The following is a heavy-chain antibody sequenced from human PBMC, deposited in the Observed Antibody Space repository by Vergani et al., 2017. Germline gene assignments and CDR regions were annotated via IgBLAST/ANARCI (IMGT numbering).Heavy chain of an antibody. CDR1: GFTFSSYS. CDR3: ARDEGYGADFYYYYYGMDV. V-gene: IGHV3-48*04. D-gene: IGHD2-15*01. J-gene: IGHJ6*02. Sequence: VQLVESGGGLVQPGGSLRLSCAASGFTFSSYSMNWVRQAPGKGLEWVSYISSSSSTIYYADSVKGRFTISRDNAKNSLYLQMNSLRAEDTAVYYCARDEGYGADFYYYYYGMDVWGQGTTVTVSS. CDR2: ISSSSSTI.